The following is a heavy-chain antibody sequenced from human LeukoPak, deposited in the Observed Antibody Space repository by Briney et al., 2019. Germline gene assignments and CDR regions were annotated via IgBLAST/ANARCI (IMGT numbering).Heavy chain of an antibody. V-gene: IGHV3-48*01. J-gene: IGHJ4*02. CDR2: ITSSSNTV. CDR1: GFTFSNYN. Sequence: GSLRLSCAASGFTFSNYNMFWARQAPGKGLEWVSYITSSSNTVHYADSVKGRFTLSRDNAKSSLYLQMNSLRAEDTAIYYCARLLSGWYLADYWGQGTLVTVSS. D-gene: IGHD6-19*01. CDR3: ARLLSGWYLADY.